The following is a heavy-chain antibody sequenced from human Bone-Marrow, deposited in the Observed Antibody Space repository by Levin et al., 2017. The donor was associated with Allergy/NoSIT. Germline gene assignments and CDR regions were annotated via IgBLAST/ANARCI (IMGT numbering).Heavy chain of an antibody. J-gene: IGHJ4*02. Sequence: SETLSLTCTVSGVSVSSGPYYWSWIRQPPGKGLEWIGYIHDSGSTQYDPSLESRITISVATSKNNFPLSLTFVTAADTAVYLCARLYPRHTYAFDYWGQGTLVTVSS. CDR3: ARLYPRHTYAFDY. D-gene: IGHD5-18*01. V-gene: IGHV4-61*01. CDR1: GVSVSSGPYY. CDR2: IHDSGST.